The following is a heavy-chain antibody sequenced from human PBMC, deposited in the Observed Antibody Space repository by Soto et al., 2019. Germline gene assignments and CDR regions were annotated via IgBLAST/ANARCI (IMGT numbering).Heavy chain of an antibody. CDR2: INPSGGST. Sequence: SGKVSCKSSVYTFTSYYMHWVRQAPGQGLEWMGIINPSGGSTSYAQKFQGRVTMTRDTSTSTVYMELSSLRSEDTAVYYCAREHQGMTIFGVLTEREEDYWGQGTLVTVSS. J-gene: IGHJ4*02. CDR3: AREHQGMTIFGVLTEREEDY. CDR1: VYTFTSYY. D-gene: IGHD3-3*01. V-gene: IGHV1-46*01.